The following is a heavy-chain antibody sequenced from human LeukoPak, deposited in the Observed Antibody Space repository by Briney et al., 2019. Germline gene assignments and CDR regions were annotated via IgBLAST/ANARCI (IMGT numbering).Heavy chain of an antibody. CDR3: ARSSNLHYFDY. V-gene: IGHV6-1*01. J-gene: IGHJ4*02. Sequence: QTLSLTCAISGDSVSNNSAIWIWIRQSPSRGLQWLGRTYYRSKWYNDYAVSVKSQITLNVDTSKNQFSLQLNSVTPEDTAVYYCARSSNLHYFDYWGQGTQVTVSS. CDR1: GDSVSNNSAI. CDR2: TYYRSKWYN.